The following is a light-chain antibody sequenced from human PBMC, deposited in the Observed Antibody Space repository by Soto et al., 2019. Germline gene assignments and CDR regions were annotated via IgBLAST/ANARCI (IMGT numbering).Light chain of an antibody. J-gene: IGKJ2*01. CDR3: QQYNTWPYT. Sequence: EIVMTQSPATLSVSPGARATLSCRASQSVSSNLAWYQQKPGQAPRLLIYGASTRATGLPARFSGSGCGTEFTLTISSLQSEDFAVYYCQQYNTWPYTFGQGTKLEIK. CDR2: GAS. CDR1: QSVSSN. V-gene: IGKV3-15*01.